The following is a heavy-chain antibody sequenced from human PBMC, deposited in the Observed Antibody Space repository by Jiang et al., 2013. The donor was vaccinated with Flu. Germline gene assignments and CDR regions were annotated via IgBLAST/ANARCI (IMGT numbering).Heavy chain of an antibody. CDR1: GGSINSYY. CDR3: AREVLDSGSYY. V-gene: IGHV4-59*01. J-gene: IGHJ6*01. Sequence: GPGLVKPSETLSLTCTVSGGSINSYYWSWIRQPPGKGLEWIAYISNSGRTNYNPSLQSRVTISLDTSKNQFSLKLNSVTAADTAMYYCAREVLDSGSYY. CDR2: ISNSGRT. D-gene: IGHD1-26*01.